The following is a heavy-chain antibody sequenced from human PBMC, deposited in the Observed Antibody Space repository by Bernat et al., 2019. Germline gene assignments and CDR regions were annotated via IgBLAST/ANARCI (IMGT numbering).Heavy chain of an antibody. CDR2: ISSSSSTI. Sequence: EVQLVESGGGLVQPGGSLRLSCAASGFTFSSYSMNWVRQAPGKGLEWVSYISSSSSTIYYADSVKGRFTISRENAKNSLYLQMNSLRDEDTAVYYCARGPSTMVQGVISDYWGQGTLVTVSS. CDR3: ARGPSTMVQGVISDY. CDR1: GFTFSSYS. D-gene: IGHD3-10*01. V-gene: IGHV3-48*02. J-gene: IGHJ4*02.